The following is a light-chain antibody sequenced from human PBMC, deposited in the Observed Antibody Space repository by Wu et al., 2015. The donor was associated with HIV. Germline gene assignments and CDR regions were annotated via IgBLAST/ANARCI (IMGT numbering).Light chain of an antibody. CDR3: QQSYILPWT. J-gene: IGKJ1*01. V-gene: IGKV1-NL1*01. CDR1: QGISNS. Sequence: DIQMTQSPSSLSASVGDRVTIPCRASQGISNSLAWYQQKPGRAPKLLVYAASRLETGVPSRFSGSGSGADFALTISSLQPEDFATYYCQQSYILPWTFGQGTRV. CDR2: AAS.